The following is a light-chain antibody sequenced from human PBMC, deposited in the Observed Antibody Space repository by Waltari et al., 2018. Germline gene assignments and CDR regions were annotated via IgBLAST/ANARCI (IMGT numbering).Light chain of an antibody. CDR2: WAS. CDR1: QSVLYSSNTKNY. CDR3: QQYYGSWT. J-gene: IGKJ1*01. Sequence: DIVMTQSPDSLAVSLGERATINCKSSQSVLYSSNTKNYLAWYQQKPGQPPKLLIYWASTREFGVPDRFSGTGSGTDFTLTISSLQAEDVAVYYCQQYYGSWTFGQGTKVEIK. V-gene: IGKV4-1*01.